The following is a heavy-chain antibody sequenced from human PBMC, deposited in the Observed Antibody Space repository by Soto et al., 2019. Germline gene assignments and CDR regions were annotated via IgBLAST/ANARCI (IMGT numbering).Heavy chain of an antibody. Sequence: QVQLVQSGAEVKKPGASVKVSCKASGYTFTSYGISWVRQAPGQGLEWMGWISAYNGNTNYAQKLQGRVTMTTGTSTSTAYMELRSLRSDDTAVYYCARLSRDGYNYYYYYYGMDVWGQGTTVTVSS. CDR3: ARLSRDGYNYYYYYYGMDV. CDR2: ISAYNGNT. D-gene: IGHD5-12*01. V-gene: IGHV1-18*01. J-gene: IGHJ6*02. CDR1: GYTFTSYG.